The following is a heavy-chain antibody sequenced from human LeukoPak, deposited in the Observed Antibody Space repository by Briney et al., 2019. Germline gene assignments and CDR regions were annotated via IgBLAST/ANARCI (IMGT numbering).Heavy chain of an antibody. CDR2: IGGSGDTT. D-gene: IGHD3-10*01. Sequence: QPGGSLRLSCVPSGITFSNSALSWVRQAPGKGLEWVSTIGGSGDTTYYADSVKGRFTISRDNSKNTLYLQMNSLRAEDTAVYYCARSYNSGKKYYFDYWGQGTLVTVSS. CDR1: GITFSNSA. V-gene: IGHV3-23*01. J-gene: IGHJ4*02. CDR3: ARSYNSGKKYYFDY.